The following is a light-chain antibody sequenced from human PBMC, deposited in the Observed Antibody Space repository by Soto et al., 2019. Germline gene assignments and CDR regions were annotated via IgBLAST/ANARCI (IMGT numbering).Light chain of an antibody. Sequence: QSVLTQPASVSGSPGQSITISCTGTSSDVGSYNLVSWYQQHPGKAPKLMIYEGSKRPSGVSNRFSGSKSGNTASLTISGLRAEDEAGYCCCSYAGSSTFVFGTGTKLTVL. CDR3: CSYAGSSTFV. CDR1: SSDVGSYNL. J-gene: IGLJ1*01. CDR2: EGS. V-gene: IGLV2-23*03.